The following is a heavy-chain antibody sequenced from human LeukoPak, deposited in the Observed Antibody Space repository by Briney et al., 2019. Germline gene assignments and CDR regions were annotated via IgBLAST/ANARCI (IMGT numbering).Heavy chain of an antibody. CDR2: ISGNGDDA. CDR3: AKRDWPYYFDY. Sequence: GGSLRLSCAASGFTFSNYWMSWVRQAPGKGLEWVSVISGNGDDAFYADSVKGRFRISRDNSKNTVYLQMNSLRADDTAVYYCAKRDWPYYFDYWGQGTLVAVSS. J-gene: IGHJ4*02. CDR1: GFTFSNYW. V-gene: IGHV3-23*01. D-gene: IGHD3/OR15-3a*01.